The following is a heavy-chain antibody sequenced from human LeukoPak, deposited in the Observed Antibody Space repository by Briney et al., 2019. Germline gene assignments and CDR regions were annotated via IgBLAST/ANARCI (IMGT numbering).Heavy chain of an antibody. D-gene: IGHD6-19*01. V-gene: IGHV3-23*01. CDR1: GFTFSSYA. CDR3: ANDHGGPYSSGWYGSGKATSFDY. CDR2: ISGGGGST. Sequence: GGSLRLSCAASGFTFSSYAMSWVRQAPGKGLEWVSAISGGGGSTYYADSVKGRFTISRDNSKNTLYLQMNSLRAEDTAVYYCANDHGGPYSSGWYGSGKATSFDYWGQGTLVTVSS. J-gene: IGHJ4*02.